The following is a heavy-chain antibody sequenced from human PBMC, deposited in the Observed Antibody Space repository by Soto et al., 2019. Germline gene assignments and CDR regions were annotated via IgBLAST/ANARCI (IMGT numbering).Heavy chain of an antibody. J-gene: IGHJ4*02. CDR1: GFTFSDYY. Sequence: PGGSLRLSCAASGFTFSDYYMSWIRQAPGKGLEWVSYISSSGSTIYYADSVKGRFTISRDNAKNSLYLQMNSLRAEDTAVYYCARLEFDNKQQLTYFDYWGQGTLVTVSS. CDR2: ISSSGSTI. CDR3: ARLEFDNKQQLTYFDY. D-gene: IGHD6-13*01. V-gene: IGHV3-11*01.